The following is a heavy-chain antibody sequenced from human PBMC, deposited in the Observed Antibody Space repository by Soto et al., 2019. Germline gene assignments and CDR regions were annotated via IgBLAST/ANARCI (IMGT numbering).Heavy chain of an antibody. Sequence: SGPTLVNPTQTLTLTCTFSGFSFNTGVSVGWIRQPPGKALEWLAVIFWDDDKRYDPSLKTRLTITKDTSKNQVVLKMTNMDPVDTATYFCAHREGDDYVWGSYKDAFDIWGQGTMVTVSS. CDR1: GFSFNTGVS. V-gene: IGHV2-5*05. CDR3: AHREGDDYVWGSYKDAFDI. J-gene: IGHJ3*02. D-gene: IGHD3-16*01. CDR2: IFWDDDK.